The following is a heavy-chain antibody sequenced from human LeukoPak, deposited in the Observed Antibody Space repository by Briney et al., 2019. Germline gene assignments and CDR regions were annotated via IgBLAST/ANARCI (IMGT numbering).Heavy chain of an antibody. J-gene: IGHJ4*02. Sequence: SVKVSCKASGGTFSSYAISWVRQAPGQGLEWMGGIIPIFGTANCAQKFQGRVTITADESTSTAYMELSSLRSEDTAVYYCARDYHKYCSGGSCHANWGQGTLVTVSS. V-gene: IGHV1-69*01. D-gene: IGHD2-15*01. CDR3: ARDYHKYCSGGSCHAN. CDR1: GGTFSSYA. CDR2: IIPIFGTA.